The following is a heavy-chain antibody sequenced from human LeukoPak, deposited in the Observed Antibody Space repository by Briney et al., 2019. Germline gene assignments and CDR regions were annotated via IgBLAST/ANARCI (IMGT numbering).Heavy chain of an antibody. V-gene: IGHV1-2*06. Sequence: ASVKVSCKASGYTFTGYYIHWMRQAPGQGLEWMGRINPNSGGTNYAQKFQGRVTMTRDTSISTAYMELRRLRSDDTAVYYCARDFERPDYWGQGTLVTVSS. CDR3: ARDFERPDY. CDR2: INPNSGGT. CDR1: GYTFTGYY. J-gene: IGHJ4*02.